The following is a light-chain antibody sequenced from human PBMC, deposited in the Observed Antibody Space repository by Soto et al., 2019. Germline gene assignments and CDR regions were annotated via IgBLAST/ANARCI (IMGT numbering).Light chain of an antibody. CDR3: QQYNNWPRT. CDR2: GAS. CDR1: QSVSSN. V-gene: IGKV3-15*01. J-gene: IGKJ1*01. Sequence: EIVMTQSPATLSVSPGERATLSCRASQSVSSNLAWYQQKPGQAPRLLIYGASTRATGIPARFSGSGSGTEFTITISSLQSEYFAVYYCQQYNNWPRTFGQGTKVDIK.